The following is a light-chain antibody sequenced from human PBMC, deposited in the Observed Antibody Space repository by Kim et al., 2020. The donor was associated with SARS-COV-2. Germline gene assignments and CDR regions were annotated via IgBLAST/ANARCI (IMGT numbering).Light chain of an antibody. CDR3: QSYDSSLSGSEVV. CDR2: GNS. V-gene: IGLV1-40*01. J-gene: IGLJ2*01. Sequence: VTTACTGSSSNIGAGYDVHWYQQLPGTAPKLLIYGNSNRPSGVPDRFSGSKSGTSASLAITGLQAEDEADYYCQSYDSSLSGSEVVFGGGTQLTVL. CDR1: SSNIGAGYD.